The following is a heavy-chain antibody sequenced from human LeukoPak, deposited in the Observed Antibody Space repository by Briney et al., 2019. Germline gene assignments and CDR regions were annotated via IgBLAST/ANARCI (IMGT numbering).Heavy chain of an antibody. CDR1: EFTFSSYG. CDR2: ISPDGSTT. V-gene: IGHV3-74*01. Sequence: GGSLRLSCAASEFTFSSYGMHWVRQAPGKGLVWVSRISPDGSTTSYADSVKGRFTISRDSAKNTLYVQMKSLRAEDTAVYYCARAGAPYAFDVWGQGTMVTVSS. CDR3: ARAGAPYAFDV. J-gene: IGHJ3*01. D-gene: IGHD3-10*01.